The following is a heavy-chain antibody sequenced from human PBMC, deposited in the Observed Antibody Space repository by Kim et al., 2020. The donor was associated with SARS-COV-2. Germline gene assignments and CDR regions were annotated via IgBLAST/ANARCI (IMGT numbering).Heavy chain of an antibody. CDR1: GYSFTSYW. V-gene: IGHV5-10-1*01. CDR2: IDPSDSYT. CDR3: ARHLLSSHDVVYYYYGMDV. J-gene: IGHJ6*02. Sequence: GESLKISCKGSGYSFTSYWISWVRQMPGKGLEWMGRIDPSDSYTNYSPSFQGHVTISADKSISTAYLQWSSLKASDTAMYYCARHLLSSHDVVYYYYGMDVWGQGTTVTVSS. D-gene: IGHD2-2*01.